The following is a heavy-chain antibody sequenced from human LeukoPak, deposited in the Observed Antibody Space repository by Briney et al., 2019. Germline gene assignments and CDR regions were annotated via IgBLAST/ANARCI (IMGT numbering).Heavy chain of an antibody. Sequence: GGSLRLSCAASGFTFSDYYMSWIRQAPGKGLEWVGFIRSKAYGGTTEYAASVKGRFTISRDDSKSIAYLQMNSLITEDTAVYYCTREAAAIPRLLDYWGQGTLVTVSS. J-gene: IGHJ4*02. V-gene: IGHV3-49*03. CDR1: GFTFSDYY. D-gene: IGHD2-2*02. CDR2: IRSKAYGGTT. CDR3: TREAAAIPRLLDY.